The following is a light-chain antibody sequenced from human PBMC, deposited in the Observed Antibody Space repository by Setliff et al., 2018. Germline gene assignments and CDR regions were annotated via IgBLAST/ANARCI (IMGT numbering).Light chain of an antibody. CDR2: GVS. V-gene: IGLV2-14*03. Sequence: QSALTQPASVSGSPGQSITISCSGTSNDVGSYDLVSWYQQHPGKAPKLIIYGVSDRPSGVSSRFSGSKSGNTASLTISGLQTEDEADYYCNAYTAGTTYVFGTGTKVTGL. CDR3: NAYTAGTTYV. J-gene: IGLJ1*01. CDR1: SNDVGSYDL.